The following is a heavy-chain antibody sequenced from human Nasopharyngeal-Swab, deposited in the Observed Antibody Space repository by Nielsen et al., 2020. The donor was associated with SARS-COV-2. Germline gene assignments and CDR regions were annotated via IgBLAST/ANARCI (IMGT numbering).Heavy chain of an antibody. J-gene: IGHJ4*02. CDR1: GFTVSSNY. V-gene: IGHV3-53*01. D-gene: IGHD3-10*01. CDR2: IYSGGST. Sequence: GGSLRLSCAASGFTVSSNYMSWVRQAPGKGLEWVSVIYSGGSTYYADSVKGRFTISRDNSKNTLYLQMNSLRAEDTAVYYCARDREGLGFDYWGQGTLVTVSS. CDR3: ARDREGLGFDY.